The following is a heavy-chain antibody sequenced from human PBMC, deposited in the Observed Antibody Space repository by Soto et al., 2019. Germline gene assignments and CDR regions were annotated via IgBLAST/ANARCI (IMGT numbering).Heavy chain of an antibody. Sequence: ASVKVSCKASGGTFSSYAISWLRQSPGQGLEWMGGIIPIFGTANYAQKFQGRVTITADESTSTAYMELSSLRSEDTAVYYCARDEGYDSSGYYYGPWDYWGQGTLVTVS. J-gene: IGHJ4*02. D-gene: IGHD3-22*01. CDR1: GGTFSSYA. CDR2: IIPIFGTA. CDR3: ARDEGYDSSGYYYGPWDY. V-gene: IGHV1-69*13.